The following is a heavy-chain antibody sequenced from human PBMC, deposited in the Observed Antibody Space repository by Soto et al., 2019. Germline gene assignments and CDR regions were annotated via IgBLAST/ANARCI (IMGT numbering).Heavy chain of an antibody. CDR1: GGSISSYY. Sequence: PSETLSLTCTVSGGSISSYYWSWIRQPPGKGLEWIGYIYYSGSTNYNPSLKSRVTISVDTSKNQFSLKLSSVTAADTAVYYCARDYYYDSSGYLHYFDYWGQGTLVTVSS. CDR3: ARDYYYDSSGYLHYFDY. CDR2: IYYSGST. V-gene: IGHV4-59*01. J-gene: IGHJ4*02. D-gene: IGHD3-22*01.